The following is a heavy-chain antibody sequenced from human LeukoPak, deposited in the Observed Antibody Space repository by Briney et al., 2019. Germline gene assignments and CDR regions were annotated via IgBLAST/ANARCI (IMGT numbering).Heavy chain of an antibody. V-gene: IGHV4-31*03. J-gene: IGHJ2*01. CDR2: SYYSGST. CDR1: GGSISSGGYW. Sequence: SETLSLTCTVSGGSISSGGYWWSWIRQHPGEGLEWIGYSYYSGSTYYNPSLRSRVTMLVDTSKNQFYLKLSSLNAADTAVYYCARAILTASGYVWYFDLRGRGTLVTVSS. D-gene: IGHD3-3*01. CDR3: ARAILTASGYVWYFDL.